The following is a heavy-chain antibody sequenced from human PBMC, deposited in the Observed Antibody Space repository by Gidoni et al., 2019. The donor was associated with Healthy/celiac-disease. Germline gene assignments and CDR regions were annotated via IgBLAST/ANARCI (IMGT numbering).Heavy chain of an antibody. J-gene: IGHJ4*02. CDR3: AKAAAGLFDY. CDR1: GFTFSSYA. V-gene: IGHV3-23*01. D-gene: IGHD6-13*01. Sequence: EVQLLESGGGWVRPGGSWGRSCEASGFTFSSYAMSWVRQAPGKGLEWVSAISGSGGSTYYADSVKGRFTISRDNSKNTLYLQMNSLRAEDTAVYYCAKAAAGLFDYWGQGTLVTVSS. CDR2: ISGSGGST.